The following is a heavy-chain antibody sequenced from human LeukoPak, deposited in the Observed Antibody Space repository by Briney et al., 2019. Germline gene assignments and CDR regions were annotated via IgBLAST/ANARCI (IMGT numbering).Heavy chain of an antibody. CDR3: AREDYDSSGIDY. J-gene: IGHJ4*02. CDR1: GGSISSYY. Sequence: SETLSLTCTVSGGSISSYYWSWIRQPPGKGLEWIGYIYYSGSTNYNPSLKSRVTISVDTSKNQFSLKLSSVTAADTAVYYCAREDYDSSGIDYWGQGTLVTVSS. V-gene: IGHV4-59*01. CDR2: IYYSGST. D-gene: IGHD3-22*01.